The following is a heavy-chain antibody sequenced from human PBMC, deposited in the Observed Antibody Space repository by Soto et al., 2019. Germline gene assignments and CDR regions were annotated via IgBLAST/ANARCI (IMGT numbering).Heavy chain of an antibody. Sequence: GGSLRLSCAASGFTFNDYGMSWVRQAPGKGLEWVSGINWNGGSTGYADSVKGRFTISRDNAKNSLYLQMNSLRAEDTALYYCARRYGDYPFDYWGQGTLVTVSS. CDR1: GFTFNDYG. D-gene: IGHD4-17*01. V-gene: IGHV3-20*04. CDR3: ARRYGDYPFDY. CDR2: INWNGGST. J-gene: IGHJ4*02.